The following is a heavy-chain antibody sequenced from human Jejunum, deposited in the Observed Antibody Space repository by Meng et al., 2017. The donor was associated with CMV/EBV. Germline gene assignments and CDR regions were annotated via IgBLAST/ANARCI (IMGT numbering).Heavy chain of an antibody. J-gene: IGHJ4*02. Sequence: QWQLQEPGPGLVKPSGTLSLTCTVSGGSISNYYWSWIRQPAGKGLEYIGRIYSSGTTKYNPSLNSRVTMSVDTSKNQFSLKVRSVTAADTAVYLCARHEVVGTAIFDYWGQGTLVTVSS. D-gene: IGHD6-19*01. CDR1: GGSISNYY. CDR2: IYSSGTT. V-gene: IGHV4-4*07. CDR3: ARHEVVGTAIFDY.